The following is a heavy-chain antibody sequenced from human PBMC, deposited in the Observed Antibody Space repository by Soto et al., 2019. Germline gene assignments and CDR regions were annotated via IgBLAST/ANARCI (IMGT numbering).Heavy chain of an antibody. J-gene: IGHJ4*02. CDR1: GYTFTGYY. Sequence: ASVKVSCKASGYTFTGYYMHWARQAPGQGLEWMGWINPNSGGTNYAQKFQGWVTMTRDTSISTAYMELSRLRSDDTAVYYCARDSYGSSGNVGYWGQGTLVTVSS. V-gene: IGHV1-2*04. D-gene: IGHD5-18*01. CDR2: INPNSGGT. CDR3: ARDSYGSSGNVGY.